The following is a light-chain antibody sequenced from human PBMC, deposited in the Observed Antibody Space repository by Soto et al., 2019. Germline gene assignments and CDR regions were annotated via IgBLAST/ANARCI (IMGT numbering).Light chain of an antibody. CDR3: SSYGGSNTVV. V-gene: IGLV2-8*01. J-gene: IGLJ2*01. CDR2: EVS. Sequence: QSALTQPPSASGSPGQSVTISCTGSSSDVGGYNYVSWYQQHPGKAPKLMIYEVSKRPSGVPDRRSGSKSGNTAPLTVAGLQAEDEADDDCSSYGGSNTVVFGGGTKLTVL. CDR1: SSDVGGYNY.